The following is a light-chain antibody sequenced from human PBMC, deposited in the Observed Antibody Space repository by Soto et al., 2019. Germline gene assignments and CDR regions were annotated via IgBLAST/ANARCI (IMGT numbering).Light chain of an antibody. CDR1: QIIGTY. V-gene: IGKV1-39*01. Sequence: DIQMTQSPSSLSASVGDRVTITCRASQIIGTYLNWYQQEPGKAPELLIYAASSLQSGVPSRFSGSGSGTDFTLTITSLQPEDFATYYCQQSYSTPMYTFGQGTKLEIK. CDR2: AAS. J-gene: IGKJ2*01. CDR3: QQSYSTPMYT.